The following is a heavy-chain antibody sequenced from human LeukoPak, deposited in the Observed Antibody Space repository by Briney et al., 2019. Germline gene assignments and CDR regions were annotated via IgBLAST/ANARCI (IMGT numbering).Heavy chain of an antibody. V-gene: IGHV4-34*01. CDR3: ARGGITIFGVVIIPPFDY. CDR2: INHSGST. D-gene: IGHD3-3*01. Sequence: SETLSLTCAVYGGSFSGYYWSWIRQPPGKGLEWIGEINHSGSTNYNPSLKSRVTISVDTSKNQFSLKLSSVTAADTAVYYCARGGITIFGVVIIPPFDYWGQGTPVTVSS. J-gene: IGHJ4*02. CDR1: GGSFSGYY.